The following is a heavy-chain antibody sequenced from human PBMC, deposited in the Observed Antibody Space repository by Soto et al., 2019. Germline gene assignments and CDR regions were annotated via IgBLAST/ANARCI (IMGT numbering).Heavy chain of an antibody. CDR3: ARRRGNYYYYYMDV. CDR2: INHSGST. J-gene: IGHJ6*03. CDR1: GGSFSGYY. Sequence: SETLSLTCAVYGGSFSGYYWSWIRQPPGKGLEWIGEINHSGSTNYNPSLKSRVTISVDTSKNQFSLKLSSVTAADTAVYYCARRRGNYYYYYMDVWGKGTTVTVSS. V-gene: IGHV4-34*01. D-gene: IGHD3-16*01.